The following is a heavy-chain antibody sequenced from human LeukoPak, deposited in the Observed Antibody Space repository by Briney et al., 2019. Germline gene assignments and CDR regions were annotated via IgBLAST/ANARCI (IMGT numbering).Heavy chain of an antibody. Sequence: SGGSLRLSCAASGFTFSNYDMHWVRQATGKGLEWVSAIGTAGDTFYPGSVKGRFTISRENAKNSLYLQMNSLRAGDTAVYYCARAEFGSPGFDYWGQGTLVSVSS. V-gene: IGHV3-13*04. D-gene: IGHD3-10*01. CDR1: GFTFSNYD. CDR2: IGTAGDT. J-gene: IGHJ4*02. CDR3: ARAEFGSPGFDY.